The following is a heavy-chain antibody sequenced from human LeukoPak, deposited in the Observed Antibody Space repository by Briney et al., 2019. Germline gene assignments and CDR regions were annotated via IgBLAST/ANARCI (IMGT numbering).Heavy chain of an antibody. CDR2: ISSSGSTI. CDR3: ARSISSSPFPYYYNGRDV. CDR1: GFTFSSYE. D-gene: IGHD6-13*01. J-gene: IGHJ6*04. V-gene: IGHV3-48*03. Sequence: GGSLRLSCAASGFTFSSYEMNWVRQAPGKGLEWVSYISSSGSTIYYADSVKGRFTISRDNAKNSLYLQMNSLRAEDTAVYYCARSISSSPFPYYYNGRDVWGKGTTVTVSS.